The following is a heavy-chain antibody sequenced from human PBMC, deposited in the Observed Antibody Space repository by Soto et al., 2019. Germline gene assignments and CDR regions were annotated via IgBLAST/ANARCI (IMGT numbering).Heavy chain of an antibody. CDR3: AKDSSSSAYYYYGMDV. Sequence: GGYLRLSCAASGFTFDDYTMHWVRQAPGKGLEWVSLISWDGGSTYYADSVKGRFTISRDNSKNSLYLQMNSLRTEDTALYYCAKDSSSSAYYYYGMDVWGQGTTVTVSS. V-gene: IGHV3-43*01. D-gene: IGHD6-6*01. J-gene: IGHJ6*02. CDR1: GFTFDDYT. CDR2: ISWDGGST.